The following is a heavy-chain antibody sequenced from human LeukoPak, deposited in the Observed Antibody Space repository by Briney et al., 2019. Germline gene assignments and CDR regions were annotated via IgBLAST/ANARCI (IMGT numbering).Heavy chain of an antibody. V-gene: IGHV1-2*02. CDR2: INPNSGGT. CDR1: GYTFTGYY. D-gene: IGHD6-13*01. CDR3: ARDRFAGAAAAKYYYYYMDG. Sequence: RASVKVSCKASGYTFTGYYMHWVRQAPGQGLEWMGWINPNSGGTNYAQKFQGRVTMTRDTSISTAYRELSRLRCDGTAVYYCARDRFAGAAAAKYYYYYMDGWGKGTTVTVSS. J-gene: IGHJ6*03.